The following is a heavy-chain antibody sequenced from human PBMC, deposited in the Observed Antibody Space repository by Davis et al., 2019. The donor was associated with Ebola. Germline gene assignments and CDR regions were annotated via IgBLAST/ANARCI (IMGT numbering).Heavy chain of an antibody. V-gene: IGHV3-48*01. Sequence: GESLKISCEGSGFSFSDYSMNWVRQAPGKGPEWVAYISSASRSISYGGSVKGRFTISRDNAKNSLYLQMNSLRGNDTAVYYCARGFNNGWPYWGQGTLVTVSS. CDR2: ISSASRSI. J-gene: IGHJ4*02. CDR3: ARGFNNGWPY. D-gene: IGHD6-19*01. CDR1: GFSFSDYS.